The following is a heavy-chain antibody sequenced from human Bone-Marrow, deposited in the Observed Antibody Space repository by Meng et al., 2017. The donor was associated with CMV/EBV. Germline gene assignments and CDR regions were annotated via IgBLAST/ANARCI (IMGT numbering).Heavy chain of an antibody. D-gene: IGHD2-2*01. CDR1: GFTFSDYY. CDR3: ASLGGPAAHYYYYGMDV. Sequence: GESLKISCAASGFTFSDYYMSWIRQAPGKGLEWVSYISSSGSTIYYADSVKGRFTISRDNAKNSLYLQMNSLRAEDTAVYYCASLGGPAAHYYYYGMDVWGQGTTVTVSS. V-gene: IGHV3-11*04. J-gene: IGHJ6*02. CDR2: ISSSGSTI.